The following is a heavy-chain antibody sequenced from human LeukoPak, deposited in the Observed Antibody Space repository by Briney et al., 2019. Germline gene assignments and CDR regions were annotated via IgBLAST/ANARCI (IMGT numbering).Heavy chain of an antibody. Sequence: GGSLSLSCAACGLIFSGYAMHRVRQAPRKGREYVSATTKNWVNTQYTKSVKDRFTIPRHNSKNTLYLHMGSESAEDMGVYYCARVSVWNYFYYWGQGTLVSVSS. J-gene: IGHJ4*02. V-gene: IGHV3-64*01. CDR2: TTKNWVNT. D-gene: IGHD3-16*01. CDR1: GLIFSGYA. CDR3: ARVSVWNYFYY.